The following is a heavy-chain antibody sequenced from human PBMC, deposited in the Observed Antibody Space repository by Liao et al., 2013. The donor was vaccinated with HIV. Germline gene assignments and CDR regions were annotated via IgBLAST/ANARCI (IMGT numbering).Heavy chain of an antibody. V-gene: IGHV4-59*12. D-gene: IGHD5-12*01. CDR3: ARGRMGYDLDFDY. Sequence: QVQLRESGPGLVKPSETLSLTCTVSGGSISSYYWSWIRQPPGKGLEWIGYIYYSGSTNYNPSLKSRVTISVDTSKNQFSLKLSSMTAADTAVYYCARGRMGYDLDFDYWAREPWSPSPQ. J-gene: IGHJ4*02. CDR1: GGSISSYY. CDR2: IYYSGST.